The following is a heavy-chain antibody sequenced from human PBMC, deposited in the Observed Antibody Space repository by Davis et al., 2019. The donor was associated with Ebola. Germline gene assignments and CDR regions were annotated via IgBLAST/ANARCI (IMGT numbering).Heavy chain of an antibody. CDR3: AAGGLGGGFDI. CDR2: FDPEDGEA. Sequence: ASVKVSCKVSGYTLTELSIHWVRQAPGKGLEWMGNFDPEDGEALYAQKFQDRVTMTEDTSTDTAYMELSSLRSEDTAVYYCAAGGLGGGFDIWGQGTMVTVSS. V-gene: IGHV1-24*01. CDR1: GYTLTELS. D-gene: IGHD3-16*01. J-gene: IGHJ3*02.